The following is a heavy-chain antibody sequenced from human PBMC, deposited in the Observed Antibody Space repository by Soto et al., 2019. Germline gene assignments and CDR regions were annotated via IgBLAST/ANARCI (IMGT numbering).Heavy chain of an antibody. CDR2: ISAYNGNT. D-gene: IGHD6-19*01. Sequence: ASVKVSCKASCYTFTSYGISWGRQAPGQRVEWMGWISAYNGNTNYAQKLQGRVTMTTDTSTSTAYMELRSLRSDDTAVYYCARGSNWWLVPNEQKGFDYWGQGTLVTVSS. CDR1: CYTFTSYG. J-gene: IGHJ4*02. CDR3: ARGSNWWLVPNEQKGFDY. V-gene: IGHV1-18*01.